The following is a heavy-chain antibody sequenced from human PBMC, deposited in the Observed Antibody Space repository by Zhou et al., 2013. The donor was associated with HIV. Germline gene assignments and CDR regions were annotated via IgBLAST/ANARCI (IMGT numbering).Heavy chain of an antibody. CDR3: ARGFIAAAGTPPIHFDY. D-gene: IGHD6-13*01. CDR1: GYTFTGYY. V-gene: IGHV1-8*02. CDR2: MNPNSGNT. Sequence: QVQLVQSGAEVKKPGASVKVSCKASGYTFTGYYMHSVRQATGQGLEWMGWMNPNSGNTGYARKFQGRLTMTTNTSISTAFMELRSLRSEDTAIYFCARGFIAAAGTPPIHFDYWGPGTVVTVSA. J-gene: IGHJ4*02.